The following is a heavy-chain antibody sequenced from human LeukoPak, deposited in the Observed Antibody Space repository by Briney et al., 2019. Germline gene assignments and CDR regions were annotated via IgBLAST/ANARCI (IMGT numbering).Heavy chain of an antibody. Sequence: SVKVSCKASGGTFSSYAISWVRQAPGQGLEWMGGIIPIFGTANYAQKFQGRVTITTDESTSTAYMELSSLRSEDTAVYYCASYNYYDSSGLKLHFDYWGQGTLVTVSS. CDR2: IIPIFGTA. CDR3: ASYNYYDSSGLKLHFDY. V-gene: IGHV1-69*05. CDR1: GGTFSSYA. D-gene: IGHD3-22*01. J-gene: IGHJ4*02.